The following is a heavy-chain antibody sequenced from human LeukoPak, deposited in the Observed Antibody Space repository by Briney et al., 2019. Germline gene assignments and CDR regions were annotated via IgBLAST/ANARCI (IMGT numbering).Heavy chain of an antibody. CDR3: ARVTDPRYNWFDP. CDR2: IHTSGST. V-gene: IGHV4-4*07. Sequence: SETLSLTCAVSGASISTYYWTWIRQPAGKGPEWIGRIHTSGSTNYNPSLKSRVNMSVDTSKNQFSLKLKSVSAADTAVYYCARVTDPRYNWFDPWGQGTLVTVSS. D-gene: IGHD2-21*02. J-gene: IGHJ5*02. CDR1: GASISTYY.